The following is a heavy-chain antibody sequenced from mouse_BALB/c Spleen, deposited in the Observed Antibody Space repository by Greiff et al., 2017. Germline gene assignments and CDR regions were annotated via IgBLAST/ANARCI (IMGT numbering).Heavy chain of an antibody. D-gene: IGHD1-1*01. J-gene: IGHJ1*01. CDR2: IWTGGGT. CDR1: GFSLTSYD. V-gene: IGHV2-9-2*01. Sequence: VQLVESGPGLVAPSQSLSITCTVSGFSLTSYDISWIRQPPGKGLEWLGVIWTGGGTNYNSAFMSRLSISKDNSKSQVFLKMNSLQTDDTAIYYCVRDYGRGDWYFDVWGAGTTVTVSS. CDR3: VRDYGRGDWYFDV.